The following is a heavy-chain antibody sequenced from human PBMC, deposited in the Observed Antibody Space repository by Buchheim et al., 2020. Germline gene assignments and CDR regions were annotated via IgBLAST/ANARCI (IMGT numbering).Heavy chain of an antibody. V-gene: IGHV4-34*01. D-gene: IGHD2-2*01. J-gene: IGHJ6*02. CDR1: GGSFSGYY. CDR2: INHSGST. Sequence: QVQLQQWDAGLLKPSETLSLTCAVYGGSFSGYYWSWIRQPPGKGLEWIGEINHSGSTNYNPSLKSRVTISVDTSKNQFSLKLSSVTAADTAVYYCARDSLISILCSSTSCYSYYYYGMDVWGQGTT. CDR3: ARDSLISILCSSTSCYSYYYYGMDV.